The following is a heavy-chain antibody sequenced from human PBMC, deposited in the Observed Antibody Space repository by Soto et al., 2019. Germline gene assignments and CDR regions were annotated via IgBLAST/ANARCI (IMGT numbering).Heavy chain of an antibody. CDR2: VYHTGRT. V-gene: IGHV4-61*01. Sequence: SDTLSLTCTVSGGSFKSGSYSWGWIRQPPGKGLEWIGYVYHTGRTSYNPSLKSRVSISMDTSKNQFSLNLDSVTAADTAVYFCARDFAYFDSWGQGTLVTVSS. J-gene: IGHJ4*02. CDR3: ARDFAYFDS. D-gene: IGHD3-3*01. CDR1: GGSFKSGSYS.